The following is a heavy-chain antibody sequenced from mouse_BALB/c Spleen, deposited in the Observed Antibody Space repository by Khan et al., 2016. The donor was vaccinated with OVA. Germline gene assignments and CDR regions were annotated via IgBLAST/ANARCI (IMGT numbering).Heavy chain of an antibody. D-gene: IGHD1-1*01. CDR2: IWAGGRT. J-gene: IGHJ3*01. CDR1: GVSLTSYG. Sequence: QMQLEESGPGLVAPSQTLFITCTVSGVSLTSYGVHWVRQPPGKGLEWLGVIWAGGRTNHNSALMSRLSISKDNSKSQVFLQMNSLPTDDTAMYYCARASYYGAWFAYWGQGTLVTVSA. V-gene: IGHV2-9*02. CDR3: ARASYYGAWFAY.